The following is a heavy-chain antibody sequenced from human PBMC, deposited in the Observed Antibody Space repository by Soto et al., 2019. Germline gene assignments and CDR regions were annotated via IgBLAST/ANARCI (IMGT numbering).Heavy chain of an antibody. CDR1: VFTFGDYA. Sequence: VGSLRLSCASSVFTFGDYAMSCVRHSPGKWLEWVSAISGNGADTSYADSVRGRFTISRDNSKDTLFLQMNSLRADDTAVYYCGKERRGSGSFVCSYWGQSILVTVSS. CDR2: ISGNGADT. CDR3: GKERRGSGSFVCSY. V-gene: IGHV3-23*01. D-gene: IGHD6-19*01. J-gene: IGHJ4*02.